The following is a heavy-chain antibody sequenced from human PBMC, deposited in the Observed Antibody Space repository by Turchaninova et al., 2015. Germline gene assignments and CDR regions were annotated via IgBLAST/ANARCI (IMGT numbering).Heavy chain of an antibody. CDR3: ARALEFDY. CDR2: ISNGGST. Sequence: EVQLVESGGGLIQPGGSLRLSCAASGFTVRSNYMSWVRQAPGKGLEWGSVISNGGSTYYADSVKGRFTISRDNSKNTLYLQMNSLRAEDTAVYYCARALEFDYWGQGTLVTVSS. CDR1: GFTVRSNY. J-gene: IGHJ4*02. V-gene: IGHV3-53*01.